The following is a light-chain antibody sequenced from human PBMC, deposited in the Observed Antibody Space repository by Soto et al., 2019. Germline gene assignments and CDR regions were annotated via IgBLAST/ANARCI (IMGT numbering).Light chain of an antibody. J-gene: IGKJ2*01. V-gene: IGKV3-20*01. Sequence: PGERATLSCRASQPVSSYLVWYQQKPGQAPRLLIYGASSRASGIPDRFSGSGSGTDFTLTINRLGPEDSAVYYCQQFDTSPYTFGQGTKLEIK. CDR3: QQFDTSPYT. CDR2: GAS. CDR1: QPVSSY.